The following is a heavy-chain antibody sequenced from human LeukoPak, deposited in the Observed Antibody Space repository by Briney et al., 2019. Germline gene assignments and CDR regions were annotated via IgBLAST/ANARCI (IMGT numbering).Heavy chain of an antibody. CDR2: MNPNSGNT. Sequence: ASVKVSCKASGYTFTSYDINWVRQATGQGLEWMGWMNPNSGNTGYAQKFQGRVTMTEDTSTDTAYMELSSLRSEDTAVYYCATGGTHCTNGVCYGEWFDPWGQGTLVTVSS. CDR1: GYTFTSYD. CDR3: ATGGTHCTNGVCYGEWFDP. D-gene: IGHD2-8*01. V-gene: IGHV1-8*01. J-gene: IGHJ5*02.